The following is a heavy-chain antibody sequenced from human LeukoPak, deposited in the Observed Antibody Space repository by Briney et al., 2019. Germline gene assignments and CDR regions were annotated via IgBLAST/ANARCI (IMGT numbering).Heavy chain of an antibody. Sequence: ASVKVSCKASGYTFTSYDINWVRQATGQGLEWMGWMNPNSGNTGYAQKFQGRVTITRNTSISTAYMELSSLRSEDTAVYYCARPDIVATIVYYFDYWGQGTLVTVSS. J-gene: IGHJ4*02. D-gene: IGHD5-12*01. CDR3: ARPDIVATIVYYFDY. CDR2: MNPNSGNT. CDR1: GYTFTSYD. V-gene: IGHV1-8*03.